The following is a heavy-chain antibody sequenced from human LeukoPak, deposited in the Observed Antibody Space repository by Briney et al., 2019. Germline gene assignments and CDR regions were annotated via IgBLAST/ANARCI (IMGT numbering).Heavy chain of an antibody. CDR3: ARSDSLAGTPSGYYYYGMDV. V-gene: IGHV5-51*01. CDR1: GYSFTSYW. Sequence: GESLKISCKGSGYSFTSYWIGWVRQMPGKGLEWMGIIYPGGSGTRYSPSFQGQVTISADKSISTAYLQWSSLKASDTAMYYCARSDSLAGTPSGYYYYGMDVWGQGTTVTVSS. J-gene: IGHJ6*02. D-gene: IGHD1/OR15-1a*01. CDR2: IYPGGSGT.